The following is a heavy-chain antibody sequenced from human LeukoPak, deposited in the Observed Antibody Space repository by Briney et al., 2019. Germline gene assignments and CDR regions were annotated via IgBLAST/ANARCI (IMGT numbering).Heavy chain of an antibody. V-gene: IGHV3-23*01. D-gene: IGHD3-10*01. CDR2: TSYSGDTI. CDR3: VRGDGSETYYIGVY. CDR1: GFIFSDYA. Sequence: QPGGSLRLSCAASGFIFSDYAMTWVRQAPGKGLEWVSSTSYSGDTIYYADSVRGRFTISRDNSGNTLYLQMNSLRAEDTASYYCVRGDGSETYYIGVYWGQGTPVIVSS. J-gene: IGHJ4*02.